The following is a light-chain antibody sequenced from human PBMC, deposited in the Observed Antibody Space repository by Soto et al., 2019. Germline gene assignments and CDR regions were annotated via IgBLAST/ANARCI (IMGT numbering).Light chain of an antibody. V-gene: IGKV3-15*01. CDR3: RQHCSRAT. CDR1: QSITT. Sequence: EIVMTQSPATLSLSPGERATLSCRASQSITTVAWYQQKPGQAPRLLMYGSSIRAPGIPARFSGSGSGTGFNLPISSVQAEGFAGYECRQHCSRATFGRGTKVDIK. CDR2: GSS. J-gene: IGKJ4*01.